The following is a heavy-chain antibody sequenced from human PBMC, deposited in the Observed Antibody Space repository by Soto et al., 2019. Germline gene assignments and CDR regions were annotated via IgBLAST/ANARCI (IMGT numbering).Heavy chain of an antibody. J-gene: IGHJ4*02. D-gene: IGHD1-7*01. CDR3: ARVYRPTRNSNNYFPYLDY. CDR2: INHSGST. Sequence: SETLSLTCAVYGGSLSDYSWSWIRQPPGQGLEWIGEINHSGSTNLHPSLKSRVTISVDTSKNQFSLKLSSVTAADTAVYYCARVYRPTRNSNNYFPYLDYWGQGTVVTVSS. V-gene: IGHV4-34*01. CDR1: GGSLSDYS.